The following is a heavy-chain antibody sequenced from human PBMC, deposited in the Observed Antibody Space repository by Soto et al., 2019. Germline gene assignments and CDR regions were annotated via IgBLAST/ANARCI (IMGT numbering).Heavy chain of an antibody. CDR2: ISAYNGNT. CDR1: GYTFTSYG. V-gene: IGHV1-18*01. Sequence: QVQRVQSGAEVKKPGASVKVSCKASGYTFTSYGISWVRQAPGQGLEWMGWISAYNGNTNYAQKLQGRVTMTTDTSTSTAYMELRSLRSDDTAVYYCARDRSVGVVVAATVFDPWGQGTLVTVSS. D-gene: IGHD2-15*01. J-gene: IGHJ5*02. CDR3: ARDRSVGVVVAATVFDP.